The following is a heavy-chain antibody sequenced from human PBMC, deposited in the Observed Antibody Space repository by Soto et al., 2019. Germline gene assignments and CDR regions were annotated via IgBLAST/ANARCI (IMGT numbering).Heavy chain of an antibody. CDR2: INHSGST. D-gene: IGHD2-15*01. CDR3: VSKLGSCTGGSCNWCFDR. Sequence: QVQLQQWGAGLLKPSETLSLTCAVSGGSFSGFYWSWIRQPPGKGMEWIGEINHSGSTNYNPSLKSRVTISADTSKNQFSLQLSSVTAADTAVYYCVSKLGSCTGGSCNWCFDRWGRRTLVTVSS. V-gene: IGHV4-34*01. CDR1: GGSFSGFY. J-gene: IGHJ2*01.